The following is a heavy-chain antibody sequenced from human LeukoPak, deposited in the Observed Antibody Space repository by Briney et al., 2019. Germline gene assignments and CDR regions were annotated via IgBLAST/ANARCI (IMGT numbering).Heavy chain of an antibody. J-gene: IGHJ3*02. D-gene: IGHD2-2*01. CDR3: AGEYQPLRPVSI. CDR2: ISSSSSTI. Sequence: PSGGSLRLSCAASGFTFSSYSMNWVRQAPGKGLEWVSYISSSSSTIYYADSVKGRFTISRDNAKNSLYLQMNSLRAEDTAVYYCAGEYQPLRPVSIWGQGTMVTVSS. CDR1: GFTFSSYS. V-gene: IGHV3-48*04.